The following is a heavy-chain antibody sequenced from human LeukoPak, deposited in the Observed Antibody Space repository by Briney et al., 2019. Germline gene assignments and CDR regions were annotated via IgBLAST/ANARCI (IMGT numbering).Heavy chain of an antibody. V-gene: IGHV1-2*02. Sequence: ASVKVSCKASGYTFTGYYMHWVRQAPGQGLEWMGWINPNSGGTNYAQKFQGRVTMTRDTSISTDYMELSRLRSDDTAVYYCAGNTAVAGSPQGLPSLDVWGKGTTVTVSS. CDR2: INPNSGGT. J-gene: IGHJ6*04. D-gene: IGHD6-19*01. CDR3: AGNTAVAGSPQGLPSLDV. CDR1: GYTFTGYY.